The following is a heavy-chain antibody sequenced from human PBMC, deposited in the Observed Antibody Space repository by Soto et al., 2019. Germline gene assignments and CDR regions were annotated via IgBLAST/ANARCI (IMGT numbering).Heavy chain of an antibody. Sequence: QVPLQESGPGLVKPSQTLSLTCTVSGGSISSGGYYWSWIRQHPGKGLEWIGYIYYSGSTYYNPSLKSRVTISVDTSKNQFSLKLSSVTAADTAVYYCARWGPFSLVHDYWGQGTLVTVSS. D-gene: IGHD6-6*01. CDR2: IYYSGST. J-gene: IGHJ4*02. CDR1: GGSISSGGYY. CDR3: ARWGPFSLVHDY. V-gene: IGHV4-31*03.